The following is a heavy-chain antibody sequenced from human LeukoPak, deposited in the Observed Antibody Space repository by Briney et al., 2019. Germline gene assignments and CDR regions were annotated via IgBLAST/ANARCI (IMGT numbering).Heavy chain of an antibody. CDR3: SSHCRAGHYYFYYMVV. V-gene: IGHV4-39*01. CDR1: GVSITSSSYN. CDR2: IYYSGNT. Sequence: SETLSLTCTVSGVSITSSSYNWGWIRQPPGKGLEWIGSIYYSGNTYYNPSLKSRVTISVDTSKNQFSLKLNSVTAADTAVYYCSSHCRAGHYYFYYMVVWGKGTTVTVSS. J-gene: IGHJ6*03.